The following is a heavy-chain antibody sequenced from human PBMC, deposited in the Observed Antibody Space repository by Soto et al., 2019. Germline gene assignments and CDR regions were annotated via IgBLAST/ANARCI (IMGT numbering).Heavy chain of an antibody. D-gene: IGHD6-13*01. CDR1: GGSFSGHY. Sequence: QVQLQQWGAGLLKPSETLSLTCAVYGGSFSGHYWSWIRQPPGKGLEWIGEINHSGSTNYNPSLKSRVTISVDTSKNQFSLKLSAVTAADTAVYYCARDCRRSSSWSYYYYYYGMDVWGQGTTVTVSS. CDR2: INHSGST. J-gene: IGHJ6*02. V-gene: IGHV4-34*01. CDR3: ARDCRRSSSWSYYYYYYGMDV.